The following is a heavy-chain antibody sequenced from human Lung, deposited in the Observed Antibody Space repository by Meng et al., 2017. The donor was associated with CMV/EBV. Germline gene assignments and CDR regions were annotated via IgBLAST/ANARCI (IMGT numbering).Heavy chain of an antibody. CDR2: IYWNDDK. D-gene: IGHD6-13*01. J-gene: IGHJ4*02. CDR1: GFSLSISRLA. Sequence: SGXXLVXPTQTLTLTCTFSGFSLSISRLAVGWIRQPPGKALECLGIIYWNDDKRYSPSLKSRLTITKDTSKNHVVLTMTNMDPADTATYYCAHARYSSFYYFNYWXQGKXVNGAS. CDR3: AHARYSSFYYFNY. V-gene: IGHV2-5*01.